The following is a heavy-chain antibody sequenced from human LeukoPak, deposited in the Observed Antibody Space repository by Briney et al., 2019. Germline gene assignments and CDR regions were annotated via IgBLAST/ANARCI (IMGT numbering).Heavy chain of an antibody. Sequence: GGSLRLSCAASGFTFSDYGMHWVRQAPGKGLEGAAFIRADGSNRYHVDSEKGRFTISRDHSKNTLYLQMDSLRPEDTAVYYCAKDPDYWGQGTLVTVSS. CDR1: GFTFSDYG. V-gene: IGHV3-30*02. CDR3: AKDPDY. CDR2: IRADGSNR. J-gene: IGHJ4*02.